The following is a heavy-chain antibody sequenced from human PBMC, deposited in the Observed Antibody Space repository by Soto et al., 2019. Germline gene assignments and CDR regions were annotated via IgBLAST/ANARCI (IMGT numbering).Heavy chain of an antibody. J-gene: IGHJ4*02. D-gene: IGHD1-1*01. CDR3: ARHGGPSRTGTGFGY. CDR2: IYYSGST. V-gene: IGHV4-39*01. Sequence: SETLSLTCTVSGASISSSSYLSGWIRQPPGKGLEWMGSIYYSGSTYYNPSRKSRVTICVDTSKNQFSLKLSSVTAADTAVYYCARHGGPSRTGTGFGYWGQGSLVTVSS. CDR1: GASISSSSYL.